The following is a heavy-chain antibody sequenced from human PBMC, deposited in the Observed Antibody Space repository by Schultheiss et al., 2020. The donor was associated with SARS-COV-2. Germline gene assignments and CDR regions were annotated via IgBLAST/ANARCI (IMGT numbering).Heavy chain of an antibody. CDR3: ATRGRGMDV. J-gene: IGHJ6*02. Sequence: SETLSLTCAVSGYSISSGYYWGWIRQPPGKGLEWIGSIYHSGSTHYNPSLKSRITISVDKSKNQFSLKLNSVTAADTAVYYCATRGRGMDVWGQGTTVTVSS. V-gene: IGHV4-38-2*01. CDR2: IYHSGST. CDR1: GYSISSGYY.